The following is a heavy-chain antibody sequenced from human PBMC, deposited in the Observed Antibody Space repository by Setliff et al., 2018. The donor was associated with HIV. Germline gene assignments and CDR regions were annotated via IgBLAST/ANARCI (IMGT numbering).Heavy chain of an antibody. Sequence: GSLRLSCAASGFSVSPYTLTWVRQVPGKGLEWVSSISANSIHVYYAESLKGRFTISRDNARNSLYLQMNSLRVEDTAMYYCTSQGQNTFNIWGQGTMVTVSS. J-gene: IGHJ3*02. CDR1: GFSVSPYT. CDR2: ISANSIHV. CDR3: TSQGQNTFNI. V-gene: IGHV3-21*06.